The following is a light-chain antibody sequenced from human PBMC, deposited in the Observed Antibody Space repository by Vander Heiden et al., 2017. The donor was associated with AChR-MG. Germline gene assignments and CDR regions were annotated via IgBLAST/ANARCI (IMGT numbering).Light chain of an antibody. CDR1: QRVRRSQ. V-gene: IGKV3-20*01. Sequence: EIVLPQSPGPLSLSPGERATLSCRASQRVRRSQLAWYQQKPGQAPRLFIYGAFIRGTGIPDTFTGSGSGTDFTLTISRLETEDFAVYYCQQEGSSPFTFGHGTKVDIK. J-gene: IGKJ3*01. CDR2: GAF. CDR3: QQEGSSPFT.